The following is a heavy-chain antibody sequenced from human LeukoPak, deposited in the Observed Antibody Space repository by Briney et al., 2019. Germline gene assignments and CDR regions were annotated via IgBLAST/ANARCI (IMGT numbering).Heavy chain of an antibody. CDR1: GYTFTSHY. J-gene: IGHJ5*02. Sequence: ASVKVSCKASGYTFTSHYMHWVGQAPGQGLEWIGIINPSGGSTSYAQKFQGRVTMTSDITTSTVYMELSSLSCEHPAVYCCSSVRNPMDTVIVSQRVGPWHKGTLVSVSS. CDR2: INPSGGST. V-gene: IGHV1-46*01. CDR3: SSVRNPMDTVIVSQRVGP. D-gene: IGHD5-18*01.